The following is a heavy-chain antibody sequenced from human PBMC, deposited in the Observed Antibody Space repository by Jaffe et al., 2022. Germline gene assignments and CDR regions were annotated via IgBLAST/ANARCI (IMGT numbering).Heavy chain of an antibody. Sequence: QVQLQESGPGLVKPSETLSLTCAVSGYSISSGYYWGWIRQPPGKGLEWIGSIYHSGSTYYNPSLKSRVTISVDTSKNQFSLKLSSVTAADTAVYYCAREMERIVVVPAARGWFDPWGQGTLVTVSS. CDR1: GYSISSGYY. V-gene: IGHV4-38-2*02. D-gene: IGHD2-2*01. CDR2: IYHSGST. CDR3: AREMERIVVVPAARGWFDP. J-gene: IGHJ5*02.